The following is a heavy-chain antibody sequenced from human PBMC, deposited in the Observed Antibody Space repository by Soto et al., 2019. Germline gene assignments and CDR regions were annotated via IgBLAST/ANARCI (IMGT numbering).Heavy chain of an antibody. J-gene: IGHJ4*02. D-gene: IGHD2-21*02. CDR2: IYYSGST. V-gene: IGHV4-39*01. CDR1: GGSVSSSSYY. Sequence: QLQLQESGPGLVKPSETLSLTCTVSGGSVSSSSYYWGWIRQPPGKGLEWIGSIYYSGSTYYNPSLHSRVTIAVDTAKNQFSLKLSSVTAADTAVYYCARQSVVVGTGEIDYWGQGTLVTVSS. CDR3: ARQSVVVGTGEIDY.